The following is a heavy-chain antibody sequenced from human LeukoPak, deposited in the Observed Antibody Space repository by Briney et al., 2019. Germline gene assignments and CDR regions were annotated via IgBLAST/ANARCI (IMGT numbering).Heavy chain of an antibody. CDR2: IYWDDDK. V-gene: IGHV2-5*02. CDR3: AHSRHTARVEN. CDR1: GFSLSSSGVG. D-gene: IGHD5-18*01. Sequence: SGPTLVKPTQTLTLTRTFSGFSLSSSGVGVGWIRQPPGKALEWLALIYWDDDKRYSPSLKSRLTITKDTSKNQVVLTMTNIAPVDTGTYFCAHSRHTARVENWGQGTLVTVSS. J-gene: IGHJ4*02.